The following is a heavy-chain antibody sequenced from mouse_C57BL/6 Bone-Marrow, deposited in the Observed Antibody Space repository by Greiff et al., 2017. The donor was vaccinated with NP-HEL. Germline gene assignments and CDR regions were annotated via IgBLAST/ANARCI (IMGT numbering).Heavy chain of an antibody. J-gene: IGHJ2*01. CDR2: IDPSDSYT. CDR1: GYTFTSYW. V-gene: IGHV1-69*01. CDR3: ARNENGYSYYFDY. Sequence: QVQLQQSGAELVMPGASVKLSCKASGYTFTSYWMHWVKQRPGQGLEWIGEIDPSDSYTNYNQKFKGKSTLTVDKSSSTAYMQLSSLTSEDSAVYYCARNENGYSYYFDYWGQGTTLTVSS. D-gene: IGHD2-3*01.